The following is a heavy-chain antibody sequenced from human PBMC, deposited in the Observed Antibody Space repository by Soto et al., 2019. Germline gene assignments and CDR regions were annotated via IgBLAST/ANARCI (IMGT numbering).Heavy chain of an antibody. CDR3: SHRRPTVITPVDY. D-gene: IGHD4-17*01. Sequence: QITLKESGPTLVEPTQTLTLTCTFSGFSLSTSGVGVGWIRQLPGQALEWLAFVNWNDNKRYSPSLNSRLTITKDTPKNQVVLTRTNMDSVDTGTYYCSHRRPTVITPVDYWGQGTLVPVSS. CDR2: VNWNDNK. V-gene: IGHV2-5*01. J-gene: IGHJ4*02. CDR1: GFSLSTSGVG.